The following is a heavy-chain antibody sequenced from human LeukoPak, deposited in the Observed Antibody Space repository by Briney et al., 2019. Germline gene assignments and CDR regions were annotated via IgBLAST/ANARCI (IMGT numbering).Heavy chain of an antibody. Sequence: GGSLRLSCSASGFTFSNYWMTWVRQAPGKGLQWVASLNQAGSEKYYVDSVKGRFTISRDNAQKSLYLEMKSLGAKDTAVYYCARAVTSTEGYWGQGTLVTVSS. CDR1: GFTFSNYW. CDR2: LNQAGSEK. V-gene: IGHV3-7*03. J-gene: IGHJ4*02. CDR3: ARAVTSTEGY.